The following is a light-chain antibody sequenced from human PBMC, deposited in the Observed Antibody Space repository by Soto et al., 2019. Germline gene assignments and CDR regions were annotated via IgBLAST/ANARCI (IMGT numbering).Light chain of an antibody. CDR1: QGISSW. CDR3: QQHTT. V-gene: IGKV1-5*03. CDR2: KAS. Sequence: DIQMTQSPSALSASVGDRVTITCRGSQGISSWLAWYQQKPEKAPRLLIYKASSLASRVLSRFSGRGSGTEATMTMSSLQPEDVATYQYQQHTTFGQGTKV. J-gene: IGKJ1*01.